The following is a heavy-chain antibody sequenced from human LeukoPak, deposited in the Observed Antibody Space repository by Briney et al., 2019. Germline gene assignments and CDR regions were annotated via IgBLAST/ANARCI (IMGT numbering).Heavy chain of an antibody. CDR3: AREYYDTNRNHYFDY. D-gene: IGHD3-22*01. CDR2: ISAYNGNT. CDR1: GYTFTSYG. J-gene: IGHJ4*02. Sequence: ASVKVSCKASGYTFTSYGISWVRQAPGQGLEWMGWISAYNGNTNYAQKFQGRVTITADESTSTAYMELRSLRSDDTAVYYCAREYYDTNRNHYFDYWGQGTLVTVSS. V-gene: IGHV1-18*01.